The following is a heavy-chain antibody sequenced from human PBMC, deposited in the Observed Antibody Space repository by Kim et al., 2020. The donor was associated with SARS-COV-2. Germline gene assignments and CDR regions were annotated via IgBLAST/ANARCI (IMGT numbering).Heavy chain of an antibody. CDR1: GFTFSSYS. Sequence: GGSLRLSCAASGFTFSSYSMNWVRQAPGKGLEWVSSISISSSYINYADSVKGRFTISSDNAKNSLYLQMNSLRAEDTAVYYCASEPGVGGYVIDYWGQGT. CDR3: ASEPGVGGYVIDY. J-gene: IGHJ4*02. D-gene: IGHD5-12*01. V-gene: IGHV3-21*01. CDR2: ISISSSYI.